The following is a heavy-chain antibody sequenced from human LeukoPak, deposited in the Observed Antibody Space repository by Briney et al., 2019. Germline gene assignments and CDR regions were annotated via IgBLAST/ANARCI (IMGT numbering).Heavy chain of an antibody. CDR2: INTNTGNP. J-gene: IGHJ5*02. CDR1: GYTFTTYA. D-gene: IGHD3-16*02. CDR3: ARAYQPLGGLSFPDQ. Sequence: GASVKVSCKASGYTFTTYAMNWVRQAPGQGLEWMGWINTNTGNPTYAQGFTGRFVFSLDTSVSTAYLQISSLEAEDTAVYFCARAYQPLGGLSFPDQWGQGTLVTVSS. V-gene: IGHV7-4-1*02.